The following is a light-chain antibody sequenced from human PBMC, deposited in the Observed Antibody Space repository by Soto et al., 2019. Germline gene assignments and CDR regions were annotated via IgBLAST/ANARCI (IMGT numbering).Light chain of an antibody. CDR2: GAS. CDR1: QSVSTY. V-gene: IGKV3-11*01. J-gene: IGKJ5*01. Sequence: EIVLTQSPGTLSLSPGERATLSCRASQSVSTYFDWSQQKPCQAPRLLIYGASKRADGIPARFSGSESGTDFTLTISSLEVDDFGIYDCQQRCTWPPVISFGQGTRPEIK. CDR3: QQRCTWPPVIS.